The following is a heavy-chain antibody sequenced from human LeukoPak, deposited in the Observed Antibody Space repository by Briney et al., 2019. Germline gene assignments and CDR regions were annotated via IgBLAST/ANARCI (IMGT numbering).Heavy chain of an antibody. CDR3: AGERAYLRGGVTYYYYGMDV. Sequence: SETLSLTCTVSGGSISSYYWSWIRQPPGKGLEWIGYIYYSGSTNYNPSLKSRVTISVDTSKNQFSLKLSSVTAADTAVYYCAGERAYLRGGVTYYYYGMDVWGQGTTVTVSS. CDR1: GGSISSYY. J-gene: IGHJ6*02. CDR2: IYYSGST. V-gene: IGHV4-59*01. D-gene: IGHD2-21*02.